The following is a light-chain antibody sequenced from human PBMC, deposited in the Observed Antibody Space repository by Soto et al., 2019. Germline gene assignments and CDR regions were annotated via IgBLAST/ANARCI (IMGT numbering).Light chain of an antibody. V-gene: IGLV2-14*03. Sequence: SALTQPASVSGSPGQSITISCTGTSSDVGGYNYVSWYQQHPGKAPKLMIYYVSHRPSGVSNRFSGSKSGNTASLTISGLQAEDEADYYCSSYTSSNSYVFGTGTKVTVL. CDR2: YVS. J-gene: IGLJ1*01. CDR1: SSDVGGYNY. CDR3: SSYTSSNSYV.